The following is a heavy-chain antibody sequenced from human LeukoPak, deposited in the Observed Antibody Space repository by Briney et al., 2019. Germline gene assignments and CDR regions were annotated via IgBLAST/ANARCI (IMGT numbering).Heavy chain of an antibody. CDR3: ARHQSYGSGTYYAPFDN. V-gene: IGHV4-39*01. CDR2: IYYSGST. Sequence: PSETPSLTCTVSGGSVSSSSYYWGWIRQPPMKGLEWIGSIYYSGSTEYNLSLKSRVTISVDTSRNQFSLKLSSVTAADTAVYYCARHQSYGSGTYYAPFDNWGQGILVTVSS. J-gene: IGHJ4*02. D-gene: IGHD3-10*01. CDR1: GGSVSSSSYY.